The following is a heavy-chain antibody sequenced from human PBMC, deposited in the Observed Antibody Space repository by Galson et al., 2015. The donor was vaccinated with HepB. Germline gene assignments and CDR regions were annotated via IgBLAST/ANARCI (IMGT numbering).Heavy chain of an antibody. J-gene: IGHJ4*02. V-gene: IGHV1-69*13. CDR3: ARDAVAGPDSVSPYY. CDR1: GGTFSRYA. Sequence: SVKVSCKASGGTFSRYAISWVRQAPGQGLEWMGGIIPIFGTANYAQKFQGRVTITADESTSTAYMELSSLRSEDTAVYYCARDAVAGPDSVSPYYWGQGTLVTVSS. CDR2: IIPIFGTA. D-gene: IGHD6-19*01.